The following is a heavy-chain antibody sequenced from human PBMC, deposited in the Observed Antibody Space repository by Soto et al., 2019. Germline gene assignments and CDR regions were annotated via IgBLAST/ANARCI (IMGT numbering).Heavy chain of an antibody. CDR1: GYTFTSYN. V-gene: IGHV1-46*01. CDR3: ARAAGRFGDPFWFDP. J-gene: IGHJ5*02. Sequence: QVQLVQSGAEVKKPGASVKVSCKASGYTFTSYNIHWVRQAPGQGLEWVGMINPRGVFTTYAQKFCGRVNMTGDTSTSVVYMDLTNLRLEDMAMYYWARAAGRFGDPFWFDPWGQGDLVSVSS. CDR2: INPRGVFT. D-gene: IGHD3-10*01.